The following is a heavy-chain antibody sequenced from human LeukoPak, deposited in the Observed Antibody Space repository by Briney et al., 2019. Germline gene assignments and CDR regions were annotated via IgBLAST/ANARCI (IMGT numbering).Heavy chain of an antibody. J-gene: IGHJ4*02. CDR1: GGTFSRYG. CDR2: IIPIFGAA. V-gene: IGHV1-69*06. CDR3: ARVEPKYYYDSSGYSLNY. Sequence: SVKVSCKASGGTFSRYGINWVRQAPGQGLEWMGGIIPIFGAANYAQKFQGRVTITADTSTNTAYMELGSLRSEDAAVYYCARVEPKYYYDSSGYSLNYWGQGTLVTVSS. D-gene: IGHD3-22*01.